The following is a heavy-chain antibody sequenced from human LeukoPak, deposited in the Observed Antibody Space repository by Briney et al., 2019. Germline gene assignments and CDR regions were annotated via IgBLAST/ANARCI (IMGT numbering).Heavy chain of an antibody. J-gene: IGHJ4*02. CDR3: ARDRAYSGNDATYFDC. D-gene: IGHD5-12*01. CDR1: GXTFSRYD. CDR2: GGTAGDT. V-gene: IGHV3-13*04. Sequence: SGGSLRLSCAPSGXTFSRYDMHWVRQATGKGLEWVSAGGTAGDTYYPGSGKGRFTISRENAKNSLYLQMNSLRAGDTAVYYCARDRAYSGNDATYFDCWGQGTLVTVSS.